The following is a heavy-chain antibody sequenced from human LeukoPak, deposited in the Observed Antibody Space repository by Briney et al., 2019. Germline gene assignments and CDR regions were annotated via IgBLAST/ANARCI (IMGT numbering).Heavy chain of an antibody. CDR1: GFTFNSYW. D-gene: IGHD3-10*01. Sequence: GSLRLSCAASGFTFNSYWMSWVRQAPGKGLEWVANIDPDGSEKQYGDSVKGRFTTSRDNAKNSLYLQMNSLRAEDTAIYYCARIYYFGDNNWRYFDNWGQGTLVTVSS. V-gene: IGHV3-7*01. CDR2: IDPDGSEK. J-gene: IGHJ4*02. CDR3: ARIYYFGDNNWRYFDN.